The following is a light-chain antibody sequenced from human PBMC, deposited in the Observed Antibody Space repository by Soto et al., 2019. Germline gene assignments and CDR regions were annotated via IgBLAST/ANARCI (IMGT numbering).Light chain of an antibody. CDR1: QSISSW. CDR2: KTS. CDR3: QQYNSYSYT. Sequence: DIQMTQSPSTLSASLGDRVTITCRASQSISSWLAWYQQKPGKAPKLRIYKTSDLESGVPSRFSGSGSGTEFTLTISSLQPDDFATYYCQQYNSYSYTFGQGTKLEIK. J-gene: IGKJ2*01. V-gene: IGKV1-5*03.